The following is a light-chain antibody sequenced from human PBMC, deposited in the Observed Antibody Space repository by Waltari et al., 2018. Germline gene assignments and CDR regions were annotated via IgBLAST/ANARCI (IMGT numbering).Light chain of an antibody. CDR1: TSNIGAGHD. V-gene: IGLV1-40*01. CDR2: GNN. CDR3: QSFDNMLSGGVV. J-gene: IGLJ2*01. Sequence: QSVLTQPPSVSGTPGQRVTISCSGSTSNIGAGHDVHWYQHLPGTAPKPLIYGNNTRPSGVPDRFSGSKSGTSASLAITWLQADDEADYFCQSFDNMLSGGVVFGGGTKLAVL.